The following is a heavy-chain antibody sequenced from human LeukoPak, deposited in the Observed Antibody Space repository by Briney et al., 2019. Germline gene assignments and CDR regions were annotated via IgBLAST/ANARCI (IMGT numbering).Heavy chain of an antibody. V-gene: IGHV4-38-2*02. CDR3: ARDATGMGNYFDY. J-gene: IGHJ4*02. CDR2: IYHSGST. Sequence: PSETLSLTCTVSDYFFSNTYYWGWIRQPPGKGLEWIGNIYHSGSTYYNPSLKSRVTISVDTSKNQFFMKLSSVTAADTAVYYCARDATGMGNYFDYWGQGTLVTVSS. CDR1: DYFFSNTYY. D-gene: IGHD3-10*01.